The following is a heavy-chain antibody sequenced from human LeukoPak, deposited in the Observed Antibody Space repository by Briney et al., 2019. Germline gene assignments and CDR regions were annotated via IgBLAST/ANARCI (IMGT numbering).Heavy chain of an antibody. CDR2: MYSSGST. CDR1: GGSFSGYY. Sequence: SETLSLTCAVYGGSFSGYYWSWIRQPPGKGLEWIGRMYSSGSTNYNPSLKRRVTMSVDTSKNQFSLKLSSVTAADTAVYYCARYSSGSYAFDIWGQGTMVTVSS. D-gene: IGHD1-26*01. V-gene: IGHV4-59*10. J-gene: IGHJ3*02. CDR3: ARYSSGSYAFDI.